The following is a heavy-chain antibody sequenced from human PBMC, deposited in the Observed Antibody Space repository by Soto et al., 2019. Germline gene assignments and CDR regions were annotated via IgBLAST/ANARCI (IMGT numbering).Heavy chain of an antibody. CDR3: ARDGPGYSYGQKGYYFDY. Sequence: GGSLRLSCAASGFTFSSYAMHWVRQAPGKGLEWVAVISYDGSNKYYADSVKGRFTISRDNSKNTLYLQMNSLRAEDTAVYYCARDGPGYSYGQKGYYFDYWGQGTLVTVSS. CDR2: ISYDGSNK. J-gene: IGHJ4*02. CDR1: GFTFSSYA. V-gene: IGHV3-30-3*01. D-gene: IGHD5-18*01.